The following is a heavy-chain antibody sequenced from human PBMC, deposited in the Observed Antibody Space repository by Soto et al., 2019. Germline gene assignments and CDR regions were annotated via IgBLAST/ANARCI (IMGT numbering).Heavy chain of an antibody. CDR2: ISWNGRSI. J-gene: IGHJ4*02. D-gene: IGHD6-6*01. Sequence: EVQLVESGGGLVQPGRSLRLSCAASGFTFDDYAMHWVRQVPGKDLEWVSGISWNGRSIGYADSVKGRFTISRDNAKNSLHLQMNSLRAEDTALYYCAAGYSSSSYYFDYWGQGTLVTVSS. V-gene: IGHV3-9*01. CDR3: AAGYSSSSYYFDY. CDR1: GFTFDDYA.